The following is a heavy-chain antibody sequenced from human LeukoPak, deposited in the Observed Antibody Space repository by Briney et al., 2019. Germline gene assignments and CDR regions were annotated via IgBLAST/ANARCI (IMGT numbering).Heavy chain of an antibody. V-gene: IGHV1-18*01. CDR1: GYTFTSYA. Sequence: ASVKVSCKASGYTFTSYAISWVRQAPGQGLEWMGRIIPILGIANYAQKLQGRVTMTTDTSTSTAYMELRSLRSDDTAVYYCARGGGSSWPENWFDPWGQGTLVTVSS. J-gene: IGHJ5*02. D-gene: IGHD6-13*01. CDR3: ARGGGSSWPENWFDP. CDR2: IIPILGIA.